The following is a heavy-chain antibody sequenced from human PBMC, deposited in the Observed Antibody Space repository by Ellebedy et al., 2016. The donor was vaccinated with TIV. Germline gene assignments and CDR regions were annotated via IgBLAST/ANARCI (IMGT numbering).Heavy chain of an antibody. J-gene: IGHJ2*01. Sequence: LRLSXTVSGGSISYHYWNWLRQPPGKGLEWIGYLYYSGSTNYNPSLKSRVTISVDTSKKQFSLRLNSVTTADTAVYYCARRTTTYLDSSGLYFDLWGRGTLVTVSS. CDR2: LYYSGST. CDR3: ARRTTTYLDSSGLYFDL. D-gene: IGHD6-19*01. V-gene: IGHV4-59*11. CDR1: GGSISYHY.